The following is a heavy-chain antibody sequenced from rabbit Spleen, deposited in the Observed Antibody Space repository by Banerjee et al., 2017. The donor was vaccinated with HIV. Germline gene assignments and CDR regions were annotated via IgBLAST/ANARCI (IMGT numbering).Heavy chain of an antibody. Sequence: QEQLEEYGGDLVKPEGSLTLTCTASGFSFSSGYYMCWVRQAPGKGLEWIGCINTSNSRTWYASWAKGRFTISKTSSTTVDLRVTSLTAADTATYFCARHFAGGGYLAFNLWGPGTLVTVS. CDR2: INTSNSRT. V-gene: IGHV1S45*01. CDR1: GFSFSSGYY. J-gene: IGHJ4*01. CDR3: ARHFAGGGYLAFNL. D-gene: IGHD8-1*01.